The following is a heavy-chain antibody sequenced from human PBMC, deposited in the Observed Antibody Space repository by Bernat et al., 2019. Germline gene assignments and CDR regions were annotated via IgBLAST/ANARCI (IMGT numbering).Heavy chain of an antibody. CDR2: ISYDGTNK. D-gene: IGHD5-18*01. V-gene: IGHV3-30-3*01. CDR3: ARDQRDTDAWYLYYYYGMDV. J-gene: IGHJ6*02. Sequence: QVQLVESGGGVVQPGRSLRLSCAASGFTFSRYTIHWARQAPGTGLAGVAVISYDGTNKYYADSVKGRFTISRDNSKNSLYLHMSSMRGEDTAVYYCARDQRDTDAWYLYYYYGMDVWGQGTPVTVSS. CDR1: GFTFSRYT.